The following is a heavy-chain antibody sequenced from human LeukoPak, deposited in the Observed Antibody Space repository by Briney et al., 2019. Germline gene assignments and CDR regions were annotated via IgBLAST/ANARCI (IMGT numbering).Heavy chain of an antibody. J-gene: IGHJ3*02. V-gene: IGHV3-23*01. CDR1: GFTFSSYA. Sequence: SGGSLRLSCAASGFTFSSYAMSWVRQAPGKGLEWVSAISGSGGSTYYADSVKGRFTISRDNSKNTLYLQMNSLRAEDTAVYYCAKDAPRGPGRARDSNTDAFDIWGQGTMVTVSS. CDR3: AKDAPRGPGRARDSNTDAFDI. D-gene: IGHD2-21*02. CDR2: ISGSGGST.